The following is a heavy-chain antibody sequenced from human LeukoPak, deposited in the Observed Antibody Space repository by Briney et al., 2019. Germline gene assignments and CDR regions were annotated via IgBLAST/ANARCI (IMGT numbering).Heavy chain of an antibody. Sequence: SETLSLTCTVSGGSISSYYWSWIRQPPGKGLEWIGYIYYSGSTYYNPSLKSRVTISLDTSKNQLSLRLSAVTAADTAAYYCASVRRGFGESSKYYSYYYMDVWGNGTTVTISS. V-gene: IGHV4-59*08. CDR3: ASVRRGFGESSKYYSYYYMDV. CDR1: GGSISSYY. J-gene: IGHJ6*03. CDR2: IYYSGST. D-gene: IGHD3-10*01.